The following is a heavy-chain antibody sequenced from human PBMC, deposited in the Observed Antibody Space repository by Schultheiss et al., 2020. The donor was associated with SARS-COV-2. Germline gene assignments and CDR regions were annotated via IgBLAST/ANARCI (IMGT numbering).Heavy chain of an antibody. J-gene: IGHJ3*02. CDR1: GDSVSSNSAT. CDR3: ARSIAVTGGAFDI. V-gene: IGHV6-1*01. CDR2: TYYRSKWSN. D-gene: IGHD6-6*01. Sequence: SQTLSLTCAISGDSVSSNSATWNWIRQSPSKGLEWLGRTYYRSKWSNDYAVSVKSRITINPDTSKNQFSLQLNSVTPEDTAVYYCARSIAVTGGAFDIWGQGTVVTVSS.